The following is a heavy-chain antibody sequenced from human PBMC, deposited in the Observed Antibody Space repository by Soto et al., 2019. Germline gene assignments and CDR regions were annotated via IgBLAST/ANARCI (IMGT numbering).Heavy chain of an antibody. Sequence: SLTCAVSGASIINNHYYWNFIRQPPGKGLEWIGYIYYSGSTYYNPSLASRLTISIDTSENQFSLELSSVTAADTAVYYCSRATMIGVSGFSDVWGRGTLVTVSS. J-gene: IGHJ2*01. D-gene: IGHD3-22*01. V-gene: IGHV4-30-4*08. CDR3: SRATMIGVSGFSDV. CDR2: IYYSGST. CDR1: GASIINNHYY.